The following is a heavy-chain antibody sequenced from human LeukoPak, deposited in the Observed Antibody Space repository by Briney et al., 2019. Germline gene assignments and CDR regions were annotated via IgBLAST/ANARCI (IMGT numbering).Heavy chain of an antibody. D-gene: IGHD3-10*01. Sequence: GGSLRLSCAASGFTVSNNYMSWVRQAPGKGLEWVSVIYSGGSTYYADSVKGRFTISRDTSKNTLYLQMNSLRAEDTAVYYCARVFEGVEDFWGQGTLVTVSS. J-gene: IGHJ4*02. CDR3: ARVFEGVEDF. CDR1: GFTVSNNY. CDR2: IYSGGST. V-gene: IGHV3-53*01.